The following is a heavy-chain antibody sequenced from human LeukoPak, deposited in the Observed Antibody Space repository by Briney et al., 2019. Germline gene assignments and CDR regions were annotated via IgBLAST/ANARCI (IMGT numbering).Heavy chain of an antibody. J-gene: IGHJ3*02. V-gene: IGHV3-7*01. Sequence: TGGSLRLSCAASGFTFSSYWMSWVRQAPGKGLEWVANIKQDGSEKYYVDSVKGRFTISRDNAKNSLYLQMNSLRAEDTAVYYCARHPWLGYCSSTSCYTGGLTDHDAFDIWGQGTMVTVSS. CDR2: IKQDGSEK. D-gene: IGHD2-2*02. CDR3: ARHPWLGYCSSTSCYTGGLTDHDAFDI. CDR1: GFTFSSYW.